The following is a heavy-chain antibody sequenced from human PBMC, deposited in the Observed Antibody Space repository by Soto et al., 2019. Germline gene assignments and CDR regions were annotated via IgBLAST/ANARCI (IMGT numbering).Heavy chain of an antibody. V-gene: IGHV3-30-3*01. CDR2: ISYDGSNK. Sequence: QVQLVESGGVVVQPGRSLTLSCAASGFTFSSYAMNWVRQAPGQGLEWVAGISYDGSNKYYADSVKGRVTISRDNSKNTLYLQMNSLRAEDTAVYYCARGSRLSTMVRGVPHYFDYWGQGTLVTVSS. CDR3: ARGSRLSTMVRGVPHYFDY. CDR1: GFTFSSYA. J-gene: IGHJ4*01. D-gene: IGHD3-10*01.